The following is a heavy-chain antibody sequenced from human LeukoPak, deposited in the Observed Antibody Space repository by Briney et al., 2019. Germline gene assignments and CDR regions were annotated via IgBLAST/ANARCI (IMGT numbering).Heavy chain of an antibody. D-gene: IGHD3-10*01. CDR1: GFTVSNNY. Sequence: GGSLRLSCAASGFTVSNNYMSWVRQAPGKGLAWVSVVYSGGATYYADSVRGRFTVSRDTSKNTMYLQMNSLRAEDTAIYYCARVSYSGGFDPWGQGTLVTVSS. CDR3: ARVSYSGGFDP. J-gene: IGHJ5*02. CDR2: VYSGGAT. V-gene: IGHV3-53*01.